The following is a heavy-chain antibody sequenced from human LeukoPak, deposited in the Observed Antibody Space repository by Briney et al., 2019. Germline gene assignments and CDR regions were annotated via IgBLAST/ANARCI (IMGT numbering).Heavy chain of an antibody. CDR3: AREEGGAFDI. V-gene: IGHV3-53*01. J-gene: IGHJ3*02. CDR1: GFTVSSNY. Sequence: PGGSLRLSCAASGFTVSSNYMSWVRQAPGKGLEGCSVIYSGGSTYYADSVKGRFTISRDNSKNTLYLQMNSLRAEDTAVYYCAREEGGAFDIWGQGTMVTVSS. D-gene: IGHD2-15*01. CDR2: IYSGGST.